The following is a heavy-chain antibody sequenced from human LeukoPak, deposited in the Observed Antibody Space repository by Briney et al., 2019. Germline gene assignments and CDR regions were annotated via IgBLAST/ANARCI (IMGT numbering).Heavy chain of an antibody. D-gene: IGHD6-19*01. CDR1: GFTFSSYA. CDR3: ARDPLAVATHFDY. J-gene: IGHJ4*02. Sequence: GRSLRLSCAASGFTFSSYAMHWVRQAPGKGLEWVAVISNDGSNKYYADSVKGRFTISRDNSKNTLYPQMNSLRAEDTAVYYCARDPLAVATHFDYWGQGTLVTVSS. CDR2: ISNDGSNK. V-gene: IGHV3-30-3*01.